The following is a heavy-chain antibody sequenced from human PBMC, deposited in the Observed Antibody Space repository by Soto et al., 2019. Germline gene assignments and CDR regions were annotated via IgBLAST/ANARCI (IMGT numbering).Heavy chain of an antibody. D-gene: IGHD6-13*01. V-gene: IGHV5-10-1*01. Sequence: IAWKGSGYSFTSYWISWVRQMPGKGLEWMGRIDPSDSYTNYSPSFQGHVTISADKSISTAYLQWSSLKASDTAMYYCARRFIAAAVFWFDPWGQGTLVTVSS. J-gene: IGHJ5*02. CDR3: ARRFIAAAVFWFDP. CDR2: IDPSDSYT. CDR1: GYSFTSYW.